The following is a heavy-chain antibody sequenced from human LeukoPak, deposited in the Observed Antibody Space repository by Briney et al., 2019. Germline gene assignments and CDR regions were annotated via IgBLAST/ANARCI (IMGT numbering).Heavy chain of an antibody. Sequence: GGSLRLSCAASGFSFSSYEMIWVRQAPGKGLEWISYINSGSGNNIFYADSVKGRFTISRDNAKNSLYLHMNTLRAEDTAVYYCARDKHYSESSGHGDWGYYFDYWGQGALVTVSS. D-gene: IGHD3-22*01. CDR1: GFSFSSYE. V-gene: IGHV3-48*03. CDR2: INSGSGNNI. J-gene: IGHJ4*02. CDR3: ARDKHYSESSGHGDWGYYFDY.